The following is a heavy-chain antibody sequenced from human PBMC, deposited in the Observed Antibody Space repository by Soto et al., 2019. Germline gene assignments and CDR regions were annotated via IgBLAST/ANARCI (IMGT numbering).Heavy chain of an antibody. CDR3: ASSSLYGMDV. CDR2: IN. CDR1: GLSFSGYY. V-gene: IGHV4-34*06. J-gene: IGHJ6*02. D-gene: IGHD1-1*01. Sequence: WGTLSLTYAVSGLSFSGYYWTLIRQIPGKGLEWIGEINQSRLIISIDTSKNQFSLKVGSVTAADTAVYYWASSSLYGMDVWGQGPTVTVAS.